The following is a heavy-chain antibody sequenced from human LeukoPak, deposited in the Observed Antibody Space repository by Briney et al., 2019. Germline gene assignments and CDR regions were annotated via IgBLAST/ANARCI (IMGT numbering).Heavy chain of an antibody. CDR3: TRSRRVYCGGDCYSFDY. V-gene: IGHV3-49*03. Sequence: SLRLSCTVSGFTFGDYGMSWFRQAPGKGLEWVGFIRSKAYGGTTEYAASVKGRFTISRDDSKSIAYLQMNSLKTEDTAVYYCTRSRRVYCGGDCYSFDYWGQGTLVTVSS. J-gene: IGHJ4*02. D-gene: IGHD2-21*02. CDR2: IRSKAYGGTT. CDR1: GFTFGDYG.